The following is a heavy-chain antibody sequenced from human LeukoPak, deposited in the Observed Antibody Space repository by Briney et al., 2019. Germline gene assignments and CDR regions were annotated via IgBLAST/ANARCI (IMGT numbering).Heavy chain of an antibody. CDR2: IYYSGST. CDR1: GGSISTSSYY. V-gene: IGHV4-39*07. J-gene: IGHJ4*02. CDR3: ARNVDTAMVFDY. D-gene: IGHD5-18*01. Sequence: KASETLSLTCTVSGGSISTSSYYWGCVRQPPGKGLEWIGSIYYSGSTYYNPSLKSRVTISVDTSKNQFSLKLSPVTAADTAVYDCARNVDTAMVFDYWGQGTLVTVSS.